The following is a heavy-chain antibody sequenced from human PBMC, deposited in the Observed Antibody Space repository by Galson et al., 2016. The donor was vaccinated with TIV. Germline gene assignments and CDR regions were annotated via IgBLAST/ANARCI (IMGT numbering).Heavy chain of an antibody. CDR3: ANGGYSNLNYYGMDV. CDR1: GGSISGYY. J-gene: IGHJ6*02. Sequence: SETLSLTCSVSGGSISGYYWSWIRQPPGKGLEWIGYIYYSGTTKYNPSLKSRVSISADTSKTQLSLRLSSVTAADPAVYYCANGGYSNLNYYGMDVWGQGTTVTVSS. V-gene: IGHV4-59*01. CDR2: IYYSGTT. D-gene: IGHD4-11*01.